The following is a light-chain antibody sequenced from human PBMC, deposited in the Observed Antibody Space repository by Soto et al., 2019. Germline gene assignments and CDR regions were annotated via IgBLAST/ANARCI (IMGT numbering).Light chain of an antibody. CDR2: DSS. J-gene: IGKJ5*01. CDR1: QSVSNK. Sequence: EIVMTQSPATLSVSPGERATISCRASQSVSNKLAWYQHKPGQTPRVLIYDSSTRSAGIPARFSGSGAGTDFTLTISSLQSEDCAVFYWKQYNTGRSVTFGQGTRVESK. CDR3: KQYNTGRSVT. V-gene: IGKV3-15*01.